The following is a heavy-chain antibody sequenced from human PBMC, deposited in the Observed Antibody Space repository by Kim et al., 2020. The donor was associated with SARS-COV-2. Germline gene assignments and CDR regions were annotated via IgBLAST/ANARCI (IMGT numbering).Heavy chain of an antibody. CDR3: TREGDYYGMDV. Sequence: GGSLRLSCVASGFTFSGAGMHWVRQASGKVVAWGGVLSSRVLNYATSYGASGKGRFTISRYESKNMAYLQINGLKTEDTAVYYCTREGDYYGMDVWGQGTTVTVSS. J-gene: IGHJ6*02. V-gene: IGHV3-73*01. CDR1: GFTFSGAG. CDR2: LSSRVLNYAT.